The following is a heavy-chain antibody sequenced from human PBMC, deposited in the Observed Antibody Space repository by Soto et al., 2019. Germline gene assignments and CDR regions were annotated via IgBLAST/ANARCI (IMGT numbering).Heavy chain of an antibody. CDR1: GFTFSSYG. V-gene: IGHV3-33*01. D-gene: IGHD3-10*01. Sequence: QVQLVESGGGVVQPGRSLRLSCEASGFTFSSYGMHWVRQAPGKGLEWVAVIWYDGTNKYYADSVKGRFTISRDNSKNTLYLLMNSLRAEDTAVYYCARDTARAMVRIYYGMDVWGQGTTVTVSS. CDR2: IWYDGTNK. CDR3: ARDTARAMVRIYYGMDV. J-gene: IGHJ6*02.